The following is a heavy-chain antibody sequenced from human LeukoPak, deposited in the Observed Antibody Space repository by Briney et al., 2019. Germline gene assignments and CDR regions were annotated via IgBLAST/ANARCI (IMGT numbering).Heavy chain of an antibody. Sequence: GGSLRLSCAASGFTFSSYGMYWVRQAPGKGLEWVSAISGSGGSAYYADSVKGRFTISRDNSKNTLYLQMNSLRAEDTAVYYCAKDGDYYGSGGIDYWGQGTLVTVSS. D-gene: IGHD3-10*01. CDR1: GFTFSSYG. CDR3: AKDGDYYGSGGIDY. J-gene: IGHJ4*02. CDR2: ISGSGGSA. V-gene: IGHV3-23*01.